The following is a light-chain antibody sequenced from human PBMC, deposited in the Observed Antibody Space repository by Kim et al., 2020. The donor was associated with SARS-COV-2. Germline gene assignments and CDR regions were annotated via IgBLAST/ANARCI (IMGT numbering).Light chain of an antibody. Sequence: ITISCTGTTSDVGGYNYVSWYQQHPGKAPKLMIYDVSNRPSGVSNRFSGSKSGNTASLTISGLQAEDEADYYCSSYTSSSTVVFGGGTQLTVL. J-gene: IGLJ2*01. V-gene: IGLV2-14*03. CDR3: SSYTSSSTVV. CDR2: DVS. CDR1: TSDVGGYNY.